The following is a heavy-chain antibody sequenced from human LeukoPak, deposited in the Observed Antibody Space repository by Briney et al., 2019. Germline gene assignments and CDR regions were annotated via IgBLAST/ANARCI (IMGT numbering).Heavy chain of an antibody. CDR3: AKDLRFGEHDAFDI. V-gene: IGHV3-23*01. Sequence: PGGSLRLSCAASGFTFSNYAMTWVRQAPGKGLEWVSVIVGSGGATYYADSVKGRFTISRDNSKNTLYLQMNSLRAEDTAVYYCAKDLRFGEHDAFDIWGRGTMVTVSS. CDR1: GFTFSNYA. D-gene: IGHD3-10*01. J-gene: IGHJ3*02. CDR2: IVGSGGAT.